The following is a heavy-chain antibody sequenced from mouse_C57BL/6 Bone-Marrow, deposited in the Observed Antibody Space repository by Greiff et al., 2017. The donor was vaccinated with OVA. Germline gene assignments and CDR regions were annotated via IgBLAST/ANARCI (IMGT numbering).Heavy chain of an antibody. CDR2: IHPNSGST. D-gene: IGHD1-1*01. V-gene: IGHV1-64*01. Sequence: QVQLQQPGAELVKPGASVKLSCKASGYTFTSYWMHWVKQRPGQGLEWIGMIHPNSGSTNYNEKFKSKATLTVDKSSSTAYMQLSSMTSEDSAVYYCARGALNTTVVDYLDYGGQGTTLTVSS. CDR1: GYTFTSYW. CDR3: ARGALNTTVVDYLDY. J-gene: IGHJ2*01.